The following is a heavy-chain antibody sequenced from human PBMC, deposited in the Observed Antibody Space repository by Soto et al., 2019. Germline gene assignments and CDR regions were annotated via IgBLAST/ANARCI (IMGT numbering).Heavy chain of an antibody. V-gene: IGHV4-31*03. CDR1: GGSISSGGYY. J-gene: IGHJ5*02. CDR2: IYYSGST. D-gene: IGHD3-10*01. CDR3: ARVYGSGSYGSNWFDP. Sequence: QVQLQESGPGLVKPSQTLSLTCTVSGGSISSGGYYWSWIRQHPGKGLEWIGYIYYSGSTYYNPSLRSRVTISVDTSKNQFSLKLSSVTAADTAVYYCARVYGSGSYGSNWFDPWGQGTLVTVSS.